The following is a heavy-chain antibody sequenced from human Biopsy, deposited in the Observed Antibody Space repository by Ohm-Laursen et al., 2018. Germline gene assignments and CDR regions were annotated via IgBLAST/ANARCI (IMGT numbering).Heavy chain of an antibody. CDR3: AKDQLHTTSSVGAAFEI. Sequence: ASVKVSCKASGGTFGGSPITWLRQAPGQGLEWIGRIIPVVGLTTYAPRFQGRVTVTAGTSTNTVYMDLSSLRSEDTAVYYCAKDQLHTTSSVGAAFEIWGPGTLVTVS. CDR1: GGTFGGSP. J-gene: IGHJ3*02. D-gene: IGHD1-7*01. V-gene: IGHV1-69*04. CDR2: IIPVVGLT.